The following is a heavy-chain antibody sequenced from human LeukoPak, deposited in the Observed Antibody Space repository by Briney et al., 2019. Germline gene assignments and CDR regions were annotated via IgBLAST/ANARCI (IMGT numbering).Heavy chain of an antibody. J-gene: IGHJ4*02. Sequence: GGSLRLSCAASGFTFSSYAMSWVRQAPGKGLEWVSAISGSGGSTYYADSVKGRFTISRDNSKNTLYLQMNSLRAEDTAVYYCARAHYDILTGYQYYFDYWGQGTLVTVSS. CDR2: ISGSGGST. CDR3: ARAHYDILTGYQYYFDY. D-gene: IGHD3-9*01. V-gene: IGHV3-23*01. CDR1: GFTFSSYA.